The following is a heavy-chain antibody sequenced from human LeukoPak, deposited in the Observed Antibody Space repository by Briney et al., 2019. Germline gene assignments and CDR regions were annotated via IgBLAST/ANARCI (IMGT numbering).Heavy chain of an antibody. CDR3: ARGYCSSTSCYRDYYYYYGMDV. V-gene: IGHV4-31*03. CDR1: GGSISSGGYY. CDR2: IYYSGST. D-gene: IGHD2-2*02. J-gene: IGHJ6*04. Sequence: SQTLSLTCTVSGGSISSGGYYWSWIRQHPGKGLEWIGYIYYSGSTYYNPSLKSRVTISVDTSKNQFSLKLSSVTAADTAVYYCARGYCSSTSCYRDYYYYYGMDVWGKGATVTVSS.